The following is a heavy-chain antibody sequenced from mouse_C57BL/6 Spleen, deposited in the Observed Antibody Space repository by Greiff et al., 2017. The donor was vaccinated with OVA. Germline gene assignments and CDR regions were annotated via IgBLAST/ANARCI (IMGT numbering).Heavy chain of an antibody. CDR2: IYPGDGDT. CDR3: ARPAQATGFAY. D-gene: IGHD3-2*02. CDR1: GYAFSSSW. Sequence: VQLQESGPELVKPGASVKISCKASGYAFSSSWMNWVKQRPGKGLEWIGRIYPGDGDTNYNGKFKGKATLTADKSSSTAYMQLSSLTSEDSAVYFCARPAQATGFAYWGQGTLVTVSA. V-gene: IGHV1-82*01. J-gene: IGHJ3*01.